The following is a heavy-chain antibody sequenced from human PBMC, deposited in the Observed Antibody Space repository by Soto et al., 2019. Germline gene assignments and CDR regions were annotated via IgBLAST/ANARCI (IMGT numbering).Heavy chain of an antibody. J-gene: IGHJ6*02. CDR3: ARVSGIYYYGMDV. Sequence: QVQLQQGGAGLLKPSETLSLTCAVYGGSFSGYYWSWIRQPPGKGLEWIGEINHSGSTNYNPSLKSRVTISVDTSKNQVSLKLSSVTAADTAVYYCARVSGIYYYGMDVWGQGTTVTVSS. CDR1: GGSFSGYY. D-gene: IGHD3-10*01. CDR2: INHSGST. V-gene: IGHV4-34*01.